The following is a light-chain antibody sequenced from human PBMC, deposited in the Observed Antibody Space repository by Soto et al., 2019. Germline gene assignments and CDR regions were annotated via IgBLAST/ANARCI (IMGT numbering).Light chain of an antibody. CDR2: DAS. Sequence: EIVLSQSPATLSLSPGERATLSCRASQSVGSYLAWYQHIPGQAPRLLIYDASKRATGIPARFSGSGSGTDFTLTISSLEPEDFAVYYYQQRSNWPPTWTFGQGTKVEVK. V-gene: IGKV3-11*01. J-gene: IGKJ1*01. CDR1: QSVGSY. CDR3: QQRSNWPPTWT.